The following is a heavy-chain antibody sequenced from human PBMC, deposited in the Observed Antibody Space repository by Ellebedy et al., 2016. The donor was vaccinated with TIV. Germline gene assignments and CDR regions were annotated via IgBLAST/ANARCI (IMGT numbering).Heavy chain of an antibody. D-gene: IGHD1-1*01. CDR3: AADRDATGFVF. J-gene: IGHJ4*02. Sequence: GESLKISCGVSGFTFNTYAMHWVRQAPGKGLEWVTFTTLDGQRKDYADSVKGRFTISRDNSKNTVFLQMDRLRAEDTAVYYCAADRDATGFVFWGRGALVTVSS. CDR2: TTLDGQRK. CDR1: GFTFNTYA. V-gene: IGHV3-30*04.